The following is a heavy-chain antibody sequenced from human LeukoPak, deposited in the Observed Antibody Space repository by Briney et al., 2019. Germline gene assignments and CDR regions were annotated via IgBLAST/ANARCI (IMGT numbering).Heavy chain of an antibody. CDR2: ISYSWTT. CDR1: GGSISSSGYY. Sequence: SETLSLTCTVSGGSISSSGYYGGWIRQPPGKGLEWIASISYSWTTYYNPSLKSRVTMSVDTSKNQFSLKLSSVTAADTAVYYCARLVVSSWYHEVLLGRDYWGQGTLVTVSS. D-gene: IGHD6-13*01. CDR3: ARLVVSSWYHEVLLGRDY. J-gene: IGHJ4*02. V-gene: IGHV4-39*01.